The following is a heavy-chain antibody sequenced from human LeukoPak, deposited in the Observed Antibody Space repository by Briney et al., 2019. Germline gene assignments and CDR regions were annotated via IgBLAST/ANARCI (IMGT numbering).Heavy chain of an antibody. J-gene: IGHJ4*02. D-gene: IGHD3-9*01. CDR3: ARVYYDILIGYYPSDLDY. Sequence: ASVKVSCKASGYTFTSYGISWVRQAPGQGLEWMGWISAYNGNTNYAQKLQGRVTMTTDTSTSTAYMELRSLRSDDTAVYYCARVYYDILIGYYPSDLDYWGQGTLVTVSS. CDR1: GYTFTSYG. CDR2: ISAYNGNT. V-gene: IGHV1-18*01.